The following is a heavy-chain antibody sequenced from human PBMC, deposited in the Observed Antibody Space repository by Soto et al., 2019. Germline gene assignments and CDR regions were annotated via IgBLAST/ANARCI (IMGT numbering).Heavy chain of an antibody. V-gene: IGHV3-53*01. CDR3: ATWHEREHAYDV. CDR1: GLTISGKKY. J-gene: IGHJ3*01. CDR2: LYDADGS. D-gene: IGHD1-1*01. Sequence: GGSLRLSCAAFGLTISGKKYVAWVRQAPGKGLEWGSALYDADGSFYADSVKGRFTTSSDSSKTTVYLQMNDLRPDDTAVYYCATWHEREHAYDVWGQGTTVTVSS.